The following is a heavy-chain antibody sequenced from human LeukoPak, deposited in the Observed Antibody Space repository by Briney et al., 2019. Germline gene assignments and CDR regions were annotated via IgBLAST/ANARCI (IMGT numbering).Heavy chain of an antibody. CDR2: ISGSGGST. J-gene: IGHJ4*02. V-gene: IGHV3-23*01. D-gene: IGHD6-19*01. Sequence: GGSLRLSCAASEFTISSYAMSWVRLAPGKGLEWVSGISGSGGSTHYADPVKGRFTISRDNSKNTLYLQMNSLRGEDTAEYYCAKDLPSNMAVASYYFDYWGQGTLVTVSS. CDR3: AKDLPSNMAVASYYFDY. CDR1: EFTISSYA.